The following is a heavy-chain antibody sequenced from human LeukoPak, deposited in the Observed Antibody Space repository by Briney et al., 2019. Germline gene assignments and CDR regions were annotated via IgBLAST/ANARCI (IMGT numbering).Heavy chain of an antibody. CDR1: GGTFSNYT. Sequence: SVKVSCKTSGGTFSNYTISRVRQAPGQGLEWMGGIIPIFGTANYAQKLQGRVTMTTDTSTSTAYMELRSLRSDDTAVYYCARAGFGEFGDWFDPWGQGTLVTVSS. D-gene: IGHD3-10*01. J-gene: IGHJ5*02. V-gene: IGHV1-69*05. CDR2: IIPIFGTA. CDR3: ARAGFGEFGDWFDP.